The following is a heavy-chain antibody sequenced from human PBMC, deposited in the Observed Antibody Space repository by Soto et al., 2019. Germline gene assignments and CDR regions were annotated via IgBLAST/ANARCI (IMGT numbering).Heavy chain of an antibody. CDR2: IYWDDDK. V-gene: IGHV2-70*01. D-gene: IGHD6-13*01. CDR1: GFSLSTSGVG. Sequence: SGPTLVNPTQTLTLTCTFSGFSLSTSGVGVGWIRQPPGKALEWLALIYWDDDKYYSTSPKTRLTISKDTSKNQVVLTMTNMDPVDTATYYCARIHIAAAGTPYYYYGMDVWGQGTTVTVSS. CDR3: ARIHIAAAGTPYYYYGMDV. J-gene: IGHJ6*02.